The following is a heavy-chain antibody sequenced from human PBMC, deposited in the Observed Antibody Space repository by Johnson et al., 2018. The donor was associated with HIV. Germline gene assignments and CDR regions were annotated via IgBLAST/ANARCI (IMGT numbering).Heavy chain of an antibody. CDR2: ISYDGSNK. Sequence: QVLLVESGGGVVQPGRSLRLSCAASGFTFSSYGMHWVRQAPGKGLEWVAVISYDGSNKYYADSVKGRFTISRDNSKNTLYLQMNSLRAEDTAVYYCARERRPWGPDAFDIWGQGTMVTVSS. V-gene: IGHV3-30*03. J-gene: IGHJ3*02. CDR1: GFTFSSYG. D-gene: IGHD3-16*01. CDR3: ARERRPWGPDAFDI.